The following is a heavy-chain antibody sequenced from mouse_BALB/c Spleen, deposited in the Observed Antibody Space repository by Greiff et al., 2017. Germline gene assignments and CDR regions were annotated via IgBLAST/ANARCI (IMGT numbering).Heavy chain of an antibody. V-gene: IGHV14-1*02. CDR2: IDPENGNT. CDR3: ARYYGNSYWYCDV. D-gene: IGHD2-1*01. Sequence: EVKLQQSGAELVRPGALVKLSCKASGFNIKDYYMHWVKQRPEQGLEWIGWIDPENGNTIYDPKFQGKASITADTSSNTAYLQLSSLTSEDTAVYYCARYYGNSYWYCDVWGAGTTVTVSS. CDR1: GFNIKDYY. J-gene: IGHJ1*01.